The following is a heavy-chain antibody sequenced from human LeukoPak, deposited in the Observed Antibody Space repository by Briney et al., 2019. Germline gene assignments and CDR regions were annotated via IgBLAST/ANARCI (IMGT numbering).Heavy chain of an antibody. Sequence: PGGSLILSCSASGYTFSSYAMHWGRQAPGKGLEYVSAINSNGGTTYYSDSVKGRFTISRDNSKNKLYMQMNSLRAEDTAVYFCAKEYIRGRGYYCDISCYNYEWYWGQGPLVTVSS. CDR3: AKEYIRGRGYYCDISCYNYEWY. J-gene: IGHJ4*02. D-gene: IGHD3-22*01. V-gene: IGHV3-64*04. CDR1: GYTFSSYA. CDR2: INSNGGTT.